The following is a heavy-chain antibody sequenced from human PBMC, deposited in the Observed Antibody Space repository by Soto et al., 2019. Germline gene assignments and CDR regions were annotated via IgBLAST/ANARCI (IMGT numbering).Heavy chain of an antibody. CDR2: IYHSGST. Sequence: SETLSLTCAVSGGSISSGGYSWSWIRQPPGKGLEWIGYIYHSGSTYYNPSLKSRVTISVDRSKNQFSLKLSSVTAADTAVYYCARGWARRYYDFWSGPPGAWFDPWGQGTLVTVSS. D-gene: IGHD3-3*01. CDR1: GGSISSGGYS. CDR3: ARGWARRYYDFWSGPPGAWFDP. V-gene: IGHV4-30-2*01. J-gene: IGHJ5*02.